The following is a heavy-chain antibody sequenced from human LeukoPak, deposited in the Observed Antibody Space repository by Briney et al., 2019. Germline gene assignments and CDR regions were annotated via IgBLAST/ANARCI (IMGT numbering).Heavy chain of an antibody. V-gene: IGHV4-39*01. CDR2: IYYSGST. D-gene: IGHD1-26*01. J-gene: IGHJ5*02. Sequence: SETLSLTCTVSGGSISSSSYYWGWIRQPPGKGLEWIGSIYYSGSTYYNPSLKSRVTISVDTSKNQFSLKLSSVTAADTAVYYCARRVGGTSRPWFDPWGQGTLVTVSS. CDR1: GGSISSSSYY. CDR3: ARRVGGTSRPWFDP.